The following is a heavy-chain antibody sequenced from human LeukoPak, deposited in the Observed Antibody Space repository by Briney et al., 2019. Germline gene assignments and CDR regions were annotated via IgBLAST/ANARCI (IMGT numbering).Heavy chain of an antibody. J-gene: IGHJ4*02. CDR1: GFTFSSYG. D-gene: IGHD3-10*01. CDR2: ISYDGSNK. Sequence: PGRSLRLSCAASGFTFSSYGMHWVRQAPGKGLEWVAVISYDGSNKYYADSVKGRFTISRDNSKNTLYLQMNSLRAEDTAVYYCAKSGDYYGSGSYLQPQDYWGQGTLVTVSS. CDR3: AKSGDYYGSGSYLQPQDY. V-gene: IGHV3-30*18.